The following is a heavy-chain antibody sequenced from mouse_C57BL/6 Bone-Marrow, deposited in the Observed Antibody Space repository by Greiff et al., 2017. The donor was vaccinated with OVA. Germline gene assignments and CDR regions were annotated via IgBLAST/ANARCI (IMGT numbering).Heavy chain of an antibody. CDR1: GFTFSSYG. Sequence: EVKLVESGGDLVKPGGSLKLSCAASGFTFSSYGMSWVRQTPDKRLAWVATISSGGSYTYYPDSVKGRFTFSIDNAKNTLFLQMSSLKSEDTAMYDCARHIYDGYYVGYWGQGTTLTVSS. CDR2: ISSGGSYT. J-gene: IGHJ2*01. CDR3: ARHIYDGYYVGY. D-gene: IGHD2-3*01. V-gene: IGHV5-6*02.